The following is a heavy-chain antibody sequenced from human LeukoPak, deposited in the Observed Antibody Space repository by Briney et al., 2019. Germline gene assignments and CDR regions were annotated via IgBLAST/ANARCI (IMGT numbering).Heavy chain of an antibody. D-gene: IGHD3-22*01. CDR1: GGTFSSYA. V-gene: IGHV1-69*05. CDR2: IIPIFGTA. J-gene: IGHJ3*02. CDR3: ARHHYDYAFDI. Sequence: ASVKVSCKASGGTFSSYAISWVRQAPGQGLEWMGGIIPIFGTANYAQKFQGRATITTDESTSTAYMELSSLRSEDTAVYYCARHHYDYAFDIWGQGTMVTVSS.